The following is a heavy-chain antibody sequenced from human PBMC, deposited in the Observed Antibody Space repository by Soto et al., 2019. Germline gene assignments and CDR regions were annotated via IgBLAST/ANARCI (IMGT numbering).Heavy chain of an antibody. J-gene: IGHJ4*02. CDR3: AKGAHDITMIVVVIGAPFYY. CDR2: ISGSGGST. CDR1: GFTFSSYA. Sequence: CLRLSCAASGFTFSSYAMSWVRQSPGKGLEWVSAISGSGGSTYYADSVKGRFTISRDNSKNTLYLQMNSLRAEDTAVYYCAKGAHDITMIVVVIGAPFYYWGQGTPVTVYS. V-gene: IGHV3-23*01. D-gene: IGHD3-22*01.